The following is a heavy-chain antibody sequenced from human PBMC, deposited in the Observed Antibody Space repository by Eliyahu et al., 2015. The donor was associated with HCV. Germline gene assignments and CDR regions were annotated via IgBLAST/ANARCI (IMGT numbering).Heavy chain of an antibody. CDR1: GYTFXSYX. CDR2: INPSGGST. V-gene: IGHV1-46*01. D-gene: IGHD2-2*01. J-gene: IGHJ5*02. Sequence: QVQLVQSGAEVKKPGASVKVSCKASGYTFXSYXMHWVRQAPGQGLEWMGIINPSGGSTSYAQKFQGRVTMTRDTSTSTVYMELSSLRSEDTAVYYCARDGRDCSSTSCYNWFDPWGQGTLVTVSS. CDR3: ARDGRDCSSTSCYNWFDP.